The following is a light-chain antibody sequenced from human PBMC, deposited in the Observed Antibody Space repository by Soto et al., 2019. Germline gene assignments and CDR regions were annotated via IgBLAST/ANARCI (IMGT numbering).Light chain of an antibody. J-gene: IGKJ1*01. CDR2: GAS. CDR3: QQYKNWPRT. V-gene: IGKV3-15*01. CDR1: QSVSSN. Sequence: EIVMTQSAATLSGSAGESATLSCRASQSVSSNLAWYQQKPGQAPRLLTYGASARATGIPAKFSGSGSGTEFTLTISGLQPEDFAVYYCQQYKNWPRTFGQGTKVDIK.